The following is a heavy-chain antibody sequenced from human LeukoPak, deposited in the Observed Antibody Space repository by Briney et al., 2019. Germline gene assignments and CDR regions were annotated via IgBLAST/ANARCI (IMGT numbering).Heavy chain of an antibody. Sequence: SETLSLTCAVYGGSFSGYYWSWIRQPPGKGLDWIGEINHSGSTNYNPSLKSRVTITVDTSKNQFSLKLSSVTAADTAVYYCARGGNSPVAYSWFDASGQGSLVSLSS. CDR3: ARGGNSPVAYSWFDA. V-gene: IGHV4-34*01. CDR2: INHSGST. J-gene: IGHJ5*02. D-gene: IGHD2-8*02. CDR1: GGSFSGYY.